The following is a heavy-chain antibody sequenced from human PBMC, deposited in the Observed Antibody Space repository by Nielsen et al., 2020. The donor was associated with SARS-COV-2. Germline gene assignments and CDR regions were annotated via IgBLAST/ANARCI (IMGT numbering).Heavy chain of an antibody. CDR2: INHSGST. CDR3: ARGAAGVAMIVVVKHYYYYGMDV. Sequence: RQAPGKGLEWIGEINHSGSTNYNPSLKSRVTISVDTSKNQFSLKLSSVTAADTAVYYCARGAAGVAMIVVVKHYYYYGMDVWGQGTTVTVSS. J-gene: IGHJ6*02. D-gene: IGHD3-22*01. V-gene: IGHV4-34*01.